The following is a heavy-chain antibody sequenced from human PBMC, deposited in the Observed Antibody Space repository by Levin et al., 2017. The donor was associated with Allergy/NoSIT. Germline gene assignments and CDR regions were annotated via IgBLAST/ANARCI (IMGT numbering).Heavy chain of an antibody. J-gene: IGHJ6*02. Sequence: GGSLRLSCAASGFTFSDYYMSWIRQAPGKGLEWVSYISSSGSTIYYADSVKGRFTISRDNAKNSLYLQMNSLRAEDTAVYYCARDLRDCSSTSCYGYYYYGMDVWGQGTTVTVPS. CDR3: ARDLRDCSSTSCYGYYYYGMDV. D-gene: IGHD2-2*01. CDR2: ISSSGSTI. CDR1: GFTFSDYY. V-gene: IGHV3-11*01.